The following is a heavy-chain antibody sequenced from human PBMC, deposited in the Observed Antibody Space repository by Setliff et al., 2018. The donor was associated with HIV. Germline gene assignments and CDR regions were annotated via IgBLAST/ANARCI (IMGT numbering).Heavy chain of an antibody. Sequence: SETLSLTCSVSGGYISSSSYYWGWIRQPPGKGLEWIGNIYYSGSTYYNPSLKSRVTISVDTSKNQFSLKLSSVTAADTAVFYCARGRAETYYDFWGGYSNWFDPWGQGTLVTVSS. CDR1: GGYISSSSYY. V-gene: IGHV4-39*01. J-gene: IGHJ5*02. CDR2: IYYSGST. D-gene: IGHD3-3*01. CDR3: ARGRAETYYDFWGGYSNWFDP.